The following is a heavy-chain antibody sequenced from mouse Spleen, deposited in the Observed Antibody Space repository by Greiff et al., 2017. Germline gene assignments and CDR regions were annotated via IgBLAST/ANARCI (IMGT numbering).Heavy chain of an antibody. CDR3: ARDIPSFFDY. CDR2: IRNKANGYTT. J-gene: IGHJ2*01. V-gene: IGHV7-3*02. Sequence: EVKLVESGGGLVQPGGSLRLSCATSGFTFPDYYMSWVRQPPGKALEWLGFIRNKANGYTTEYSASVKGRFTISRDNSQSILYLQMNTLRAEDSATYYCARDIPSFFDYWGQGTTLTVSS. CDR1: GFTFPDYY.